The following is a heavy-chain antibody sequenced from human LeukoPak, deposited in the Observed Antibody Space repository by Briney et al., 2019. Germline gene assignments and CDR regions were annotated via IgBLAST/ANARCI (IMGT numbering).Heavy chain of an antibody. V-gene: IGHV3-64*01. J-gene: IGHJ4*02. CDR1: GFTFSSYA. CDR2: ISSNGGST. D-gene: IGHD1-7*01. CDR3: ARVSYWNYGPFDY. Sequence: GGSLRLSCAASGFTFSSYAMHWVRQAPGKGLEYVSAISSNGGSTYYANSVKGRFTISRDNSKNTLYLQMGSLRAEDMAVYYCARVSYWNYGPFDYWGQGTLVTVSS.